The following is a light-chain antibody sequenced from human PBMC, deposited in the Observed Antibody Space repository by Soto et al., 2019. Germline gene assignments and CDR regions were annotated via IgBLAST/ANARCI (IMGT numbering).Light chain of an antibody. Sequence: QSVRTQAPSASGIPGQRVTISCSGSTSNIGRYGVDWYQHLPGTAPKLLIYSNNERPSGVPDRFSGSQSGTSASLAISGLQSEDEADYYCAAWDDSLIGPVFGGGTKLTVL. CDR3: AAWDDSLIGPV. J-gene: IGLJ2*01. CDR1: TSNIGRYG. V-gene: IGLV1-44*01. CDR2: SNN.